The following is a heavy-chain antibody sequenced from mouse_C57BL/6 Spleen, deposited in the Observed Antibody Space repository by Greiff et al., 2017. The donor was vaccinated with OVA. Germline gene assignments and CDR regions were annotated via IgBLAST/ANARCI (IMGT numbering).Heavy chain of an antibody. CDR3: ARKNYGSSYEWYFDV. CDR2: IWTGGGT. V-gene: IGHV2-9-1*01. D-gene: IGHD1-1*01. CDR1: GFSLTSYA. Sequence: VQLQQSGPGLVAPSQSLSITCTVSGFSLTSYAISWVRQPPGKGLEWLGVIWTGGGTNYNSALKSRLSISKDNSKSQVFLKMNSLQTDDTARYYCARKNYGSSYEWYFDVWGTGTTVTVSS. J-gene: IGHJ1*03.